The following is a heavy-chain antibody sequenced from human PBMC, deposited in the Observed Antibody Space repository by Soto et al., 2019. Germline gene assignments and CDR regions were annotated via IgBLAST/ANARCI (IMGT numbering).Heavy chain of an antibody. CDR3: ARNRRHYGFWSGTTHYYYGMDV. CDR1: GRSIISSSYY. CDR2: IYYSGST. Sequence: SETLSLTCTVSGRSIISSSYYFVCLREPPWSGLELIGSIYYSGSTYYNPSLKSRVTISVDTSKNQFSLKLSSVTAADTAVYYCARNRRHYGFWSGTTHYYYGMDVWGQGTTVTVSS. V-gene: IGHV4-39*01. D-gene: IGHD3-3*01. J-gene: IGHJ6*02.